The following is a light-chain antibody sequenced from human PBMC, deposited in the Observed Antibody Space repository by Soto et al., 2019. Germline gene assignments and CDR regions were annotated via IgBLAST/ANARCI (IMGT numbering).Light chain of an antibody. V-gene: IGKV3D-20*01. J-gene: IGKJ1*01. CDR1: QSVRSSY. CDR3: QQYGSSPTT. CDR2: DGS. Sequence: EIVLTQSPATLSLSPGDRATLSCGASQSVRSSYVAWYQQKAGLAPRLLIYDGSSRASGIPDRFSGSGSGTDFTLTIGRLEPEDFAVYYCQQYGSSPTTFVQGTKV.